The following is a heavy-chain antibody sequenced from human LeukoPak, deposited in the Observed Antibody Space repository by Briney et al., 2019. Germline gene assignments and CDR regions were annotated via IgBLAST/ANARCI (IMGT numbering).Heavy chain of an antibody. CDR1: GGSISSGGYS. CDR2: IYYSGST. J-gene: IGHJ4*02. Sequence: SQTLSLTCTVSGGSISSGGYSWSWIRQHPGKGLEWIGYIYYSGSTYYNPSLKSRVTISVDTSKNQFSLKLSSVTAADTAVYYCARGEVTMNREDWGQGTLVTVSS. V-gene: IGHV4-31*03. CDR3: ARGEVTMNRED. D-gene: IGHD3-22*01.